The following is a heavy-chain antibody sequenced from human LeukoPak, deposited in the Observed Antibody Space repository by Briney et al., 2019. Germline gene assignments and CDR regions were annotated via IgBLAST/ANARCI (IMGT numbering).Heavy chain of an antibody. V-gene: IGHV1-2*02. Sequence: ASVKVSCKASGYTFTGYYMHWVRQAPGQGLEWMGWINPNSGGTNYAQKFQGRVTMTRDTSISTAYRELSRLRSDDTAVYYCAREVAGYYDSSGFPDYWGQGTLVTVSS. CDR1: GYTFTGYY. D-gene: IGHD3-22*01. CDR2: INPNSGGT. CDR3: AREVAGYYDSSGFPDY. J-gene: IGHJ4*02.